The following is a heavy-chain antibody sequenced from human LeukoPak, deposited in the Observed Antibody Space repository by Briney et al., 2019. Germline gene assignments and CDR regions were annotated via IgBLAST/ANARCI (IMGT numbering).Heavy chain of an antibody. D-gene: IGHD3-22*01. CDR3: ARFSYYYDSSGYPGY. CDR2: ISSSGSTI. CDR1: GFTFSSYE. J-gene: IGHJ4*02. V-gene: IGHV3-48*03. Sequence: PGGSLRLSCAASGFTFSSYEMNWVRQAPGKGLEWVSYISSSGSTIYYADSVKSRFTISRDNAKNSLYLQKNSLRAEETAVYYCARFSYYYDSSGYPGYWGQGTLVTVSS.